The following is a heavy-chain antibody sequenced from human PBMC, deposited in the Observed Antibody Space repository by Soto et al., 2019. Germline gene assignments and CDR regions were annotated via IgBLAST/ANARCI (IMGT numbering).Heavy chain of an antibody. CDR3: VKGGTNFAY. Sequence: GLSLRLSCAASGCDFSSLWMICIRHAPGKGLEWVANIKGDVSEKYSVDSVKGRFTISRDNAENSLYLQMDSLRAEDTAVYYCVKGGTNFAYWGQGIMVTVS. CDR2: IKGDVSEK. D-gene: IGHD1-7*01. V-gene: IGHV3-7*05. J-gene: IGHJ4*02. CDR1: GCDFSSLW.